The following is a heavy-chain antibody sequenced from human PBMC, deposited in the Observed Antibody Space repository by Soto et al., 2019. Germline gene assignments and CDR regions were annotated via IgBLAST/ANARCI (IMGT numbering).Heavy chain of an antibody. CDR3: ARAMELLLPYCSGGSCYSGGTGLPLDY. CDR2: IWYDGSNK. Sequence: GGSLRLSCAASGFTFSSYGMHWVRQAPGKGLEWVAVIWYDGSNKYYADSVKGRFTISRDNSKNTLYLQMNSLGAEDTAVYYCARAMELLLPYCSGGSCYSGGTGLPLDYWGQGTLVTVSS. J-gene: IGHJ4*02. D-gene: IGHD2-15*01. CDR1: GFTFSSYG. V-gene: IGHV3-33*01.